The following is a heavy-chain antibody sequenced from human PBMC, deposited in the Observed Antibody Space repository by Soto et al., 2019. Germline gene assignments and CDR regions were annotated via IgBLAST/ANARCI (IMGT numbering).Heavy chain of an antibody. Sequence: AGGSLRLSCAASGFTVSSNYMSWVRQAPGKGLEWVSVIYSGSSAYYADSVKGRFTISRDNSKNTLCLQMNSLRAEDTAVYYCARVSGSCLDSWGQGTLVTVSS. V-gene: IGHV3-66*01. CDR3: ARVSGSCLDS. CDR2: IYSGSSA. CDR1: GFTVSSNY. D-gene: IGHD2-15*01. J-gene: IGHJ4*02.